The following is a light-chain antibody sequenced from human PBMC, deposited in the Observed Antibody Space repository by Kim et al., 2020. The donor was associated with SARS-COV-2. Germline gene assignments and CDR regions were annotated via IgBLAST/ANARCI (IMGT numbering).Light chain of an antibody. Sequence: APGKTARITCGENNIGSKSVLWYQQKPGQAPVLVIYYDSDRPSGIPERFSGSNSGNTATLTISRVEAGDEADYYCQVWDSSSDHLVFGGGTQLTVL. CDR3: QVWDSSSDHLV. CDR2: YDS. V-gene: IGLV3-21*04. CDR1: NIGSKS. J-gene: IGLJ3*02.